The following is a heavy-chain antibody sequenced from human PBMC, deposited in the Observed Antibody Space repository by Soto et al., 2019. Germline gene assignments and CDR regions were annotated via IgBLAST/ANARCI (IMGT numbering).Heavy chain of an antibody. V-gene: IGHV1-2*02. J-gene: IGHJ5*02. CDR2: INPNSGGT. D-gene: IGHD2-2*02. CDR1: GYTFTGYY. Sequence: QVQLVQSGAEVKKPGASVKVSCKASGYTFTGYYMHWVRQAPGQGLEWMGGINPNSGGTNYAQKFQGRVTMTRDTSISTAYMELSRLRSDDTAVYYCARDGSYQLLYVYNWFDPWGQGTLVTVSS. CDR3: ARDGSYQLLYVYNWFDP.